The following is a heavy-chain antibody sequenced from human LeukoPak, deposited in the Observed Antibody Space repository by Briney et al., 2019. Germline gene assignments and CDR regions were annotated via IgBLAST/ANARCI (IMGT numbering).Heavy chain of an antibody. V-gene: IGHV1-69*05. D-gene: IGHD3-22*01. Sequence: ASVKVSCKASGGTFSSYAISWVRQAPGQGLEWMGRIIPIFGTANYAQKFQGRVTITTDESTSTAYMELSSLRSEDTAVYYCARSYYDSSGPFDYWGQGTLVTASS. CDR1: GGTFSSYA. CDR2: IIPIFGTA. CDR3: ARSYYDSSGPFDY. J-gene: IGHJ4*02.